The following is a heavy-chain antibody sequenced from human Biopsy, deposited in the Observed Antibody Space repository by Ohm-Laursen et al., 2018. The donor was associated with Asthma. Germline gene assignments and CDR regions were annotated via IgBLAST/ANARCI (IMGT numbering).Heavy chain of an antibody. D-gene: IGHD1-26*01. Sequence: SLRLSCSASGFTFSSYAMSWVRQAPGKGLEWVSSISSSGASTYYADSVKGRFTIYRDNSKNTLYLQMSSLRADDTAVYYCAKGGTYTTDRYAYWGQGSLVTVS. CDR1: GFTFSSYA. V-gene: IGHV3-23*01. J-gene: IGHJ4*02. CDR2: ISSSGAST. CDR3: AKGGTYTTDRYAY.